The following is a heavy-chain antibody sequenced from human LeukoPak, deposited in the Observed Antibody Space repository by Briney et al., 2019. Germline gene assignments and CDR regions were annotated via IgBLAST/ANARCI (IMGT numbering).Heavy chain of an antibody. CDR2: ISDTGGST. CDR3: ANLPFPSCSWYWVDP. J-gene: IGHJ5*02. CDR1: RFTFSFYA. D-gene: IGHD6-13*01. V-gene: IGHV3-23*01. Sequence: GGSLRLSCAASRFTFSFYAMSWVRQAPGRGLEWVSGISDTGGSTYYADSVKGRFTISRDNPKNTLYLQMNSLRAEDTAVYYCANLPFPSCSWYWVDPWGQGTLVSVSS.